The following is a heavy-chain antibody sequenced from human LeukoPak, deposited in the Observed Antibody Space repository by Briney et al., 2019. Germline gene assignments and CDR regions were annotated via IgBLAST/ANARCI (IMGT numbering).Heavy chain of an antibody. CDR1: GGTFSSYA. J-gene: IGHJ4*02. CDR3: ATGGIVVALFFDY. Sequence: SVKVSCKASGGTFSSYAISWVRQAPGQGLERMVRIIPILGIANYAQKFQGRVTITADKSTSTAYMELSSLRSEDTAVYYCATGGIVVALFFDYWGQGTLVTVSS. CDR2: IIPILGIA. D-gene: IGHD3-22*01. V-gene: IGHV1-69*04.